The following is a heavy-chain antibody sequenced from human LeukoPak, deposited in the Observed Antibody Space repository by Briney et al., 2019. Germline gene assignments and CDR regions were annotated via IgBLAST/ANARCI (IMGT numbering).Heavy chain of an antibody. D-gene: IGHD2/OR15-2a*01. CDR3: ARDPGIRNGMDV. CDR2: IYSGGTT. CDR1: GFTVNNNY. J-gene: IGHJ6*02. Sequence: GGSLRLSCAASGFTVNNNYMTWVRLAPGKGLEWVSVIYSGGTTYYADSVKGRFTISRDNSKNTLYLQMNSLRVDDTAVYYCARDPGIRNGMDVWGQGTTVTVSS. V-gene: IGHV3-53*01.